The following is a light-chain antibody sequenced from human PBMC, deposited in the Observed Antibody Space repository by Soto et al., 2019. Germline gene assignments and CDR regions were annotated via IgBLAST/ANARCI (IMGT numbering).Light chain of an antibody. V-gene: IGKV1-6*01. CDR2: GAS. CDR1: QDIRNY. Sequence: AIQVTQSPTSLSASVGDRVTITCRSSQDIRNYLGWYQQKPGKAPPLLIYGASSLQRGVSSRFSGSGFGTDFTLTISSLQPEDSETYYCQQYNSYSFGQGTKVDVK. J-gene: IGKJ1*01. CDR3: QQYNSYS.